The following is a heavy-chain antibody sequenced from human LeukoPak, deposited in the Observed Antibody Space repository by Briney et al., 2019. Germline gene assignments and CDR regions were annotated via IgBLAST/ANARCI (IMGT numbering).Heavy chain of an antibody. Sequence: GGSLRLSCAASGFTFSSYAMHWVRQAPGKGLEWVAVISYDGSNKYYADSVKGRFTISRDNSKNTLYLQMNSLRAEDTAVYYCAREGLGSYYGPRPFDCWGQGTLVTVSS. V-gene: IGHV3-30-3*01. CDR2: ISYDGSNK. CDR3: AREGLGSYYGPRPFDC. J-gene: IGHJ4*02. D-gene: IGHD1-26*01. CDR1: GFTFSSYA.